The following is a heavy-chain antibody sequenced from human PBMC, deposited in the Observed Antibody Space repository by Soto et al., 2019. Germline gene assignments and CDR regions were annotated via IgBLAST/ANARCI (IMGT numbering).Heavy chain of an antibody. V-gene: IGHV3-9*01. D-gene: IGHD4-17*01. CDR3: AKEDIGVHLMTSVTPNACYL. CDR1: GFTFDDYA. Sequence: EVQLVESGGGLVQPGRSLRLSCAASGFTFDDYAMNWVRQAPGKGLEWVSGISWNSGSISYADSVKGRFNISRDNANNSLYLQMDSLTAEDTALYYCAKEDIGVHLMTSVTPNACYLWGRGTMVTVSS. J-gene: IGHJ3*01. CDR2: ISWNSGSI.